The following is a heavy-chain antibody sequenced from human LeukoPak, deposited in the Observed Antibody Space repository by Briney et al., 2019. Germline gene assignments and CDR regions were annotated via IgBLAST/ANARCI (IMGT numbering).Heavy chain of an antibody. CDR1: GFTVSSNY. V-gene: IGHV3-53*01. J-gene: IGHJ4*02. D-gene: IGHD4-17*01. CDR3: AREAVTRNYFDY. Sequence: GGSLRLSCAASGFTVSSNYMNWVRQAPGKGLEWVSVIYIGGSIYYADSVKGRFTISRDNSKNTLYLQMNSLRAEDTAVYYCAREAVTRNYFDYWGQGTLVTVAS. CDR2: IYIGGSI.